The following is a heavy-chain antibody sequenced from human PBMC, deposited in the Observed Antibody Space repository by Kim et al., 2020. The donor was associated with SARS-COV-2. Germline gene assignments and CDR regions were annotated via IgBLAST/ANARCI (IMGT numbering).Heavy chain of an antibody. CDR1: GYTFTNNW. CDR3: ARGRGWTDY. Sequence: GESLKISCKASGYTFTNNWITWVRHMPGKGLEWMGRIDPSNSYTDYSPSFQGHVTISADKSISTVYLHWISLKASDSAIYYCARGRGWTDYWGQGTLVTV. J-gene: IGHJ4*02. V-gene: IGHV5-10-1*01. D-gene: IGHD1-26*01. CDR2: IDPSNSYT.